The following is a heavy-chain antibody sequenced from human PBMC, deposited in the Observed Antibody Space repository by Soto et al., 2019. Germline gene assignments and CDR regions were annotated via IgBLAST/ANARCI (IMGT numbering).Heavy chain of an antibody. CDR1: GFTFSSYW. CDR2: INSDGSST. CDR3: ARSGSPEDAFDI. Sequence: EVQLVESGGGLVQPGGSLRLSCAASGFTFSSYWMHWVRQAPGKGLVWVSRINSDGSSTSYADSVKGRFTISRDNAKNTLYLQMNGLRAEDTAVYYCARSGSPEDAFDIWGQGTMVTVSS. V-gene: IGHV3-74*01. J-gene: IGHJ3*02. D-gene: IGHD7-27*01.